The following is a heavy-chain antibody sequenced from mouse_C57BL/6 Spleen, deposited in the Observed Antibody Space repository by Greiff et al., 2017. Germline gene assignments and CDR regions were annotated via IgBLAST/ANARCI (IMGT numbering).Heavy chain of an antibody. Sequence: EVKLMESGGGLVKPGGSLKLSCAASGFTFSDYGMHWVRQAPEKGLEWVAYISSGSSTIYYADTVKGRFTISRDNAKNTLFLQMTSLRSEDTAMYYCARPPLWGQGTLVTVSA. CDR3: ARPPL. J-gene: IGHJ3*01. V-gene: IGHV5-17*01. CDR1: GFTFSDYG. CDR2: ISSGSSTI.